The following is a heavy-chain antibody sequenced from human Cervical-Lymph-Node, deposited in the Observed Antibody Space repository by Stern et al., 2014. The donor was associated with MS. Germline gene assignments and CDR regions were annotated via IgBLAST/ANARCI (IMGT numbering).Heavy chain of an antibody. CDR2: IIPIFGTA. CDR3: ATAPRDGYNYWFFDY. Sequence: VPLEESGAEVKKPGSSVKVSCKASGGTFSSYAISWVRHAPGQGLEWMGGIIPIFGTANYAQKFQGRVTITADESTSTAYMELSSLRSEDTAVYYCATAPRDGYNYWFFDYWGQGTLVTVSS. CDR1: GGTFSSYA. J-gene: IGHJ4*02. D-gene: IGHD5-24*01. V-gene: IGHV1-69*01.